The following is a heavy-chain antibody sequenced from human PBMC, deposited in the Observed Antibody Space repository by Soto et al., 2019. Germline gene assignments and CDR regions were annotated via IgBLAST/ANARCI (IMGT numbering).Heavy chain of an antibody. CDR2: IDNAGTDS. V-gene: IGHV3-74*01. Sequence: EVPLVESGGGLVQPGGSLRLSCAASGFTLSGRSMHWVRQAPGKGLVWVSGIDNAGTDSTYADSVKGRFTSSRDNAKNMVYLQMNSLRVEDTAVYYCARGWFGPDVWGKGTTVTVSS. CDR3: ARGWFGPDV. CDR1: GFTLSGRS. J-gene: IGHJ6*04. D-gene: IGHD3-10*01.